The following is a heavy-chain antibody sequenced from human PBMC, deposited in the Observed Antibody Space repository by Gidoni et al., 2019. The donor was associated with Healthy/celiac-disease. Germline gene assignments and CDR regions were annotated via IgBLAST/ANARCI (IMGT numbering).Heavy chain of an antibody. Sequence: GWIGEINHSGSTNYNPSLKSRVTISVDTSKNQFSLKLSSVTAADTAVYYCARGQGGYDYVWGSYRYTNYYYYGMDVWGQGTTVTVSS. CDR2: INHSGST. D-gene: IGHD3-16*02. CDR3: ARGQGGYDYVWGSYRYTNYYYYGMDV. J-gene: IGHJ6*02. V-gene: IGHV4-34*01.